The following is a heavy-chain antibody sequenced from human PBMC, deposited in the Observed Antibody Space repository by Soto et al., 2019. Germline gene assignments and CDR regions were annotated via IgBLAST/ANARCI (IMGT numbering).Heavy chain of an antibody. CDR2: ISYDGSNK. D-gene: IGHD2-21*02. Sequence: GGSLRLSCAASGFTFSSYGMHWVRQAPGKGLEWVAVISYDGSNKYYADSVKGRFTISRDNSKNTLYLQMNSLRAEDTAVYYCSLLGVTATSPYFDYWGQGTLVTVSS. CDR3: SLLGVTATSPYFDY. J-gene: IGHJ4*02. V-gene: IGHV3-30*03. CDR1: GFTFSSYG.